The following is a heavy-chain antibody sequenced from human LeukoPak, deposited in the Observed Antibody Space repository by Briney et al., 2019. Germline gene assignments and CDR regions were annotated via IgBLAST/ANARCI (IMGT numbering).Heavy chain of an antibody. CDR2: IYYSGST. CDR3: ARARDIVVSSNIYYFDY. D-gene: IGHD2-2*01. V-gene: IGHV4-59*01. CDR1: TGSISSYY. J-gene: IGHJ4*02. Sequence: SETLSLTCTVSTGSISSYYWSWIRQPPGKGLEWIGYIYYSGSTNYNPSLKSRVTISVDTSKNQFSLKLSSVTAADTAVYYCARARDIVVSSNIYYFDYWGQGTLVTVSS.